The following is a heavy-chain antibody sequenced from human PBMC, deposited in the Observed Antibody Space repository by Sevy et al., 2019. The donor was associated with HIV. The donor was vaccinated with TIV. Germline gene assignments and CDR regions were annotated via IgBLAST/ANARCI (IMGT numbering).Heavy chain of an antibody. D-gene: IGHD3-22*01. V-gene: IGHV1-2*02. Sequence: ASVKVSCKASGGTFTGYYMHWVRQAPGQGLEWMGWINPNSGGTNYAQKFQGRVTMTRDTSISTAYMELSRLRSDDTAVYYCARLGNYYDSSGYPYYYYGMDVWGQGTTVTVSS. CDR3: ARLGNYYDSSGYPYYYYGMDV. J-gene: IGHJ6*02. CDR1: GGTFTGYY. CDR2: INPNSGGT.